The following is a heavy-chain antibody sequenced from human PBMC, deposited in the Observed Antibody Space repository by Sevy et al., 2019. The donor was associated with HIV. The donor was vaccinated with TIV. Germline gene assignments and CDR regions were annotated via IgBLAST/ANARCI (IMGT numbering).Heavy chain of an antibody. CDR1: GYTFTSYG. J-gene: IGHJ6*02. CDR2: ISAYNGNT. Sequence: ASVKVSCKASGYTFTSYGISWVRQAPGQGLEWMGWISAYNGNTNYAQKLQGRVTMTTDTSTSTAYMELRSLRSDDTAVYYCARQSYYYDSSGYSPGYYYYGMDVWGQGTTVTVSS. CDR3: ARQSYYYDSSGYSPGYYYYGMDV. V-gene: IGHV1-18*01. D-gene: IGHD3-22*01.